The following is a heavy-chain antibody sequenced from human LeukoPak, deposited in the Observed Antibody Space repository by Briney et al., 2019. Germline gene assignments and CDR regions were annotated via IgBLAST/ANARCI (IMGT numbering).Heavy chain of an antibody. CDR2: MNPNSGNT. D-gene: IGHD3-22*01. J-gene: IGHJ5*02. CDR1: GYTFTSYD. CDR3: ALLYYDSSGYVVP. V-gene: IGHV1-8*01. Sequence: ASVKVSCKASGYTFTSYDFNWVRQATGQGLEWMGWMNPNSGNTGYAQKLQGRVTMTRNTSISTAYMELSSLRSEDTAVYYCALLYYDSSGYVVPWGQGTLVTVSS.